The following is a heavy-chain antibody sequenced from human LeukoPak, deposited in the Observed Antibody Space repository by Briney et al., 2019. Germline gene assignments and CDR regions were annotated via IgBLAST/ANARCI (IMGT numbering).Heavy chain of an antibody. J-gene: IGHJ5*01. CDR1: GFALSDYA. V-gene: IGHV3-21*01. CDR2: IGSGATYI. Sequence: GGSLRLSCAASGFALSDYAINWVRQAPGKGLEWVSSIGSGATYIYYADSLRGRFTISRDSAMDSVSLQMDSLRAEDTAVYYCTRGRRFCGGDCHSWFDSWGQGTLVTVSS. D-gene: IGHD2-21*02. CDR3: TRGRRFCGGDCHSWFDS.